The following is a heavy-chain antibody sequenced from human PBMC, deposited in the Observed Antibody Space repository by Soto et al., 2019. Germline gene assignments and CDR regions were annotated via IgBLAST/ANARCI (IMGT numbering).Heavy chain of an antibody. CDR1: GYTFTSYD. D-gene: IGHD3-3*01. V-gene: IGHV1-8*01. Sequence: ASVKVSCKASGYTFTSYDINWVRQATGQGLEWMGWMNPNSGNTGYAQKFQGRVTMTRNTSISTAYMELSSLRSEDTAVYYCARGSAYYDFWSGYVTCMDVWGKGTTVTVSS. J-gene: IGHJ6*03. CDR2: MNPNSGNT. CDR3: ARGSAYYDFWSGYVTCMDV.